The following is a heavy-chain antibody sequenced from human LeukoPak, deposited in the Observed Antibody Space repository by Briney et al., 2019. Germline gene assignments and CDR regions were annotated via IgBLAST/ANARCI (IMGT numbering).Heavy chain of an antibody. Sequence: SETLSLTCTVSGGSISGYYWSWIRQPPGKGLEWIGYIYYSGSTNYNPSLKSRVTISVDTSKKQFSLKLSSVTAADTAVYYCARGGLRGWFDPWGQGTLVTVSS. CDR3: ARGGLRGWFDP. CDR2: IYYSGST. D-gene: IGHD2-15*01. V-gene: IGHV4-59*01. CDR1: GGSISGYY. J-gene: IGHJ5*02.